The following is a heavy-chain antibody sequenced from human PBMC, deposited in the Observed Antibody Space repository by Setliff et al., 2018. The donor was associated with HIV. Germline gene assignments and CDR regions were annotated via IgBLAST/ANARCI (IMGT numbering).Heavy chain of an antibody. V-gene: IGHV3-7*05. CDR2: IKQDGSNK. Sequence: GGSLRLSCAASGFTFSTYWMSWVRQAPGKGLEWVANIKQDGSNKYYADSVKGRFTISRDNSKNTLYLQMNSLRAEDTAMYYCAKTQTVITVYGPFDSWGQGTPVTVSS. D-gene: IGHD4-4*01. CDR3: AKTQTVITVYGPFDS. J-gene: IGHJ4*02. CDR1: GFTFSTYW.